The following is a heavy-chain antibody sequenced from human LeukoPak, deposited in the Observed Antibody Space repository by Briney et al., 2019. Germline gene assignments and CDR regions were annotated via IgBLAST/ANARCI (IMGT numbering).Heavy chain of an antibody. CDR3: ASKAEYSSSSGDY. D-gene: IGHD6-6*01. Sequence: GALRLSCAASGFTFSDYYMSWIRQAPGKGLEWVSYISSSGSTIYYADSVKGRFTISRDNAKNSLYLQMNSLRAEDTAVYYCASKAEYSSSSGDYWGQGTLVTVSS. CDR1: GFTFSDYY. V-gene: IGHV3-11*04. CDR2: ISSSGSTI. J-gene: IGHJ4*02.